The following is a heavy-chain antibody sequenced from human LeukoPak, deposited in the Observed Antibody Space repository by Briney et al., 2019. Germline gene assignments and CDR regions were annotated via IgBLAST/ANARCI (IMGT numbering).Heavy chain of an antibody. V-gene: IGHV3-73*01. CDR1: GFTFSGSA. D-gene: IGHD6-19*01. Sequence: GGSLRLSCAASGFTFSGSAMHWVRQASGKGLEWVGRIRSKANSYATAYAASVKGRFTISRDDSKSTAYLQMNSLKTEDTAVYYCTRLDSSGWSDYWGQGTLVTVSS. CDR3: TRLDSSGWSDY. J-gene: IGHJ4*02. CDR2: IRSKANSYAT.